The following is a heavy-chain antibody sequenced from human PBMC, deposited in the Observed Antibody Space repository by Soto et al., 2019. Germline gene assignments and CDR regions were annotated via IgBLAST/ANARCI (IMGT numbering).Heavy chain of an antibody. D-gene: IGHD6-19*01. J-gene: IGHJ4*02. CDR1: GDFLTTYY. CDR2: IFYGGHT. V-gene: IGHV4-59*01. CDR3: ARSPQYSSGWNGGFDY. Sequence: SETLSLTCDVSGDFLTTYYWNWIRQSPGKGLEWIGYIFYGGHTNYNPSLRGRATISVDTSKNQFSLKLSSVTAADTAVYYCARSPQYSSGWNGGFDYWGPGPLVTVSS.